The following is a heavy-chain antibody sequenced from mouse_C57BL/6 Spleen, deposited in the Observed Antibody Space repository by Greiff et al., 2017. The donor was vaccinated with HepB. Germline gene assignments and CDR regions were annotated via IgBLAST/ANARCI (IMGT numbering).Heavy chain of an antibody. CDR3: ASTDSSGYPAWFAY. V-gene: IGHV1-59*01. CDR2: IDPSDSYT. D-gene: IGHD3-2*02. Sequence: QVQLKQPGAELVRPGTSVKLSCKASGYTFTSYWMHWVKQRPGQGLEWIGVIDPSDSYTNYTQKFKGKATLTVDTSSSTAYMQLSSLTSEDSAVYYCASTDSSGYPAWFAYWGQGTLVTVSA. CDR1: GYTFTSYW. J-gene: IGHJ3*01.